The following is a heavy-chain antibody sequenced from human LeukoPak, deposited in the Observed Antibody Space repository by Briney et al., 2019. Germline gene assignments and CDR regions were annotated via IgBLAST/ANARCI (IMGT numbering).Heavy chain of an antibody. CDR3: ARGAYSSSYYYFDY. V-gene: IGHV1-2*02. Sequence: ASVKVSCKASGYTFTSYDINWVRQATGQGLEWMGWINPNSGGTNYAQKFQGRVTMTRDTSISTAYMELSRLRSDDTAVYYCARGAYSSSYYYFDYWGQGTLVTVSS. CDR1: GYTFTSYD. D-gene: IGHD6-6*01. CDR2: INPNSGGT. J-gene: IGHJ4*02.